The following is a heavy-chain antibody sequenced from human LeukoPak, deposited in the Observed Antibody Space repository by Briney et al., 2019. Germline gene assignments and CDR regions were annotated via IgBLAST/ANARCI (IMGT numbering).Heavy chain of an antibody. CDR1: GFTFSSYG. Sequence: KTGGSLRLSCAASGFTFSSYGMSWVRQAPGKGLEWVSAISGSGGNTYYAGPVKGRLSISRDNSKNTLYLQMNSLRAEDTAVYFCATDSATYGRFDYWGQGSLVTVSS. D-gene: IGHD3-10*01. CDR2: ISGSGGNT. V-gene: IGHV3-23*01. J-gene: IGHJ4*02. CDR3: ATDSATYGRFDY.